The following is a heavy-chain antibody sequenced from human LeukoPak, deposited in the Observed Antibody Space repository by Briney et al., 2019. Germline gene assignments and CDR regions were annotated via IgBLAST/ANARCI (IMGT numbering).Heavy chain of an antibody. J-gene: IGHJ3*02. Sequence: PSETLSLTCTVSGYSISSGYYWSWIRQPPGKGLEWIGEINHSGSTNYNPSLKSRVTISVDTSKNQFSLKLSSVTAADTAVYYCARGRIAGGTFDIWGQGTMVTVSS. CDR2: INHSGST. CDR3: ARGRIAGGTFDI. D-gene: IGHD1-26*01. V-gene: IGHV4-38-2*02. CDR1: GYSISSGYY.